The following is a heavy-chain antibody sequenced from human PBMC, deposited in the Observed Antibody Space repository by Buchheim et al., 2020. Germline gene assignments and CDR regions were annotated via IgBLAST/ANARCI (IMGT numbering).Heavy chain of an antibody. Sequence: EVQLVESGGGLVQPGGSLRLSCAASGFTVSSNYMSWVRQAPGKGLEWVSVIYSGGSTYYADSVKGRFTISRDNSKNTLYLQVNSLRAEDTAVYYCARGVDCTNGVCFSYFDYWGQGTL. CDR3: ARGVDCTNGVCFSYFDY. J-gene: IGHJ4*02. V-gene: IGHV3-66*01. CDR2: IYSGGST. CDR1: GFTVSSNY. D-gene: IGHD2-8*01.